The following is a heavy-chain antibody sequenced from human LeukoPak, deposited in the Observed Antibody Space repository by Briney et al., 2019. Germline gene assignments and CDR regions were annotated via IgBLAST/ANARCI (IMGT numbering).Heavy chain of an antibody. V-gene: IGHV1-46*01. Sequence: ASVKVSCKASGYTFTSDYMRWVRRAPGQGLEWMGIINPSGGSTSYAQKFQGRGTMTRDMSTSTVYMELSSLRSEGTAVYYCARSFVRGATDHNWFDPWGQGTLVTVSS. CDR1: GYTFTSDY. CDR3: ARSFVRGATDHNWFDP. CDR2: INPSGGST. D-gene: IGHD1-26*01. J-gene: IGHJ5*02.